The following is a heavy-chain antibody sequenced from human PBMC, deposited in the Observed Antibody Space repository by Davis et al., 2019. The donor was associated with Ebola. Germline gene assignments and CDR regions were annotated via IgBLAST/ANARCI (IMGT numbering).Heavy chain of an antibody. D-gene: IGHD3-16*01. CDR3: ARDDNGSVRGSFDS. CDR2: MKIDESET. J-gene: IGHJ4*02. CDR1: GFAFSVYY. Sequence: GGSLRLSCTASGFAFSVYYMGWVRQAPGKGLGWVSIMKIDESETYYGDSVKGRFTISRDNTKNSLYLQMNALRAEDTAVYECARDDNGSVRGSFDSWGQGALVTVSS. V-gene: IGHV3-7*01.